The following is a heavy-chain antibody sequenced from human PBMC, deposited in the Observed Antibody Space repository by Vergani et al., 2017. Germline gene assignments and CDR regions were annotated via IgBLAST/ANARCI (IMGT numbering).Heavy chain of an antibody. J-gene: IGHJ4*02. D-gene: IGHD5-24*01. CDR3: ARSQMAKNDFDL. Sequence: QAQLVQSDSEVKKPGDSVTLSCKTSGYTFVNYPITWVRQAPGQGLEWMGWISPYNHKTLYSQKVEGRVTMTSDTSSSTVFVELRRLTSDDTAIYYCARSQMAKNDFDLWGRGTLVTVSS. CDR2: ISPYNHKT. CDR1: GYTFVNYP. V-gene: IGHV1-18*04.